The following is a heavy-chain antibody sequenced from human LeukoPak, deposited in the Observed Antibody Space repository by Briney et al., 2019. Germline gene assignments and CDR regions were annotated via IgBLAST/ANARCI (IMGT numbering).Heavy chain of an antibody. CDR1: GFTISSYW. J-gene: IGHJ4*02. V-gene: IGHV3-7*01. Sequence: GGSLRLSCEASGFTISSYWMSWVREAPGEGLEWVANIKQDGSEKHYVDSVKGRFTIYRDNAKNSLYLQMNSLRDEDTAVYYCARDPSTMPFDYWGQGTLVTVSS. D-gene: IGHD2-2*01. CDR2: IKQDGSEK. CDR3: ARDPSTMPFDY.